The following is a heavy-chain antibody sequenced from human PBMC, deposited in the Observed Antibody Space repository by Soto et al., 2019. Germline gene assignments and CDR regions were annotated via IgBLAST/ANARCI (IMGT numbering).Heavy chain of an antibody. D-gene: IGHD2-15*01. CDR1: GGSISSYY. CDR2: IYYSGST. J-gene: IGHJ6*02. CDR3: ARLVVVPHCSGGSCYSYYYGMDV. Sequence: QVQLQESGPGLVKPSETLSLTCTVSGGSISSYYWSWIRQPPGKGLEWIGYIYYSGSTNYNHSLKSRVTISVDTSKNQFSLKLSSVTAADTAVYYCARLVVVPHCSGGSCYSYYYGMDVWGQGTMVTVSS. V-gene: IGHV4-59*01.